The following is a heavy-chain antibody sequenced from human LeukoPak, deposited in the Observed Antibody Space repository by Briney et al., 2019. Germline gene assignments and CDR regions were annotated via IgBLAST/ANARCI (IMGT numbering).Heavy chain of an antibody. Sequence: GSLRLSCVASGFTFSSYAMSWVRQAPGKGLEWVSAISGDGGNTYYADSVKGRFTISRDNSKDTLYLQMNSLRAEDTAVYYCGKNRYSGSLSPFDIWGQGTMVTVSS. CDR3: GKNRYSGSLSPFDI. J-gene: IGHJ3*02. CDR2: ISGDGGNT. CDR1: GFTFSSYA. D-gene: IGHD1-26*01. V-gene: IGHV3-23*01.